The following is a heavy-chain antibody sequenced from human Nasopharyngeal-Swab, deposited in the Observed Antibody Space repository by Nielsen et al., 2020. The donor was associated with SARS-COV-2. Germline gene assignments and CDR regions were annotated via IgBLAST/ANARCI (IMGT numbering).Heavy chain of an antibody. V-gene: IGHV1-18*04. J-gene: IGHJ5*02. CDR1: GYTFTSYG. CDR3: ARDRRYYDFWSGYYGWFDL. CDR2: ISAYNGNT. Sequence: ASVKVSCKASGYTFTSYGISWVRQAPGQGLEWMGWISAYNGNTNYAQKLQGRVTMTTDTSTSTAYMELRSLRSDDTAVYYCARDRRYYDFWSGYYGWFDLWGQGTLVTVSS. D-gene: IGHD3-3*01.